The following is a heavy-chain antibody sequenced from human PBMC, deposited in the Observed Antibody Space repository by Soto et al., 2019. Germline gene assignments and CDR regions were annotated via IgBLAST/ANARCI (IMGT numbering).Heavy chain of an antibody. Sequence: ASVKVSCKASGGTFSSYAISWVRQAPGQGLEWMGGIIPIFGTANYAQKFQGRVTITADESTSTAYMELSSLRSEDTAVYYCARDRRSHYDFWSGYSRGRYYGMDVWGQGTTVTVSS. V-gene: IGHV1-69*13. CDR3: ARDRRSHYDFWSGYSRGRYYGMDV. CDR2: IIPIFGTA. CDR1: GGTFSSYA. D-gene: IGHD3-3*01. J-gene: IGHJ6*02.